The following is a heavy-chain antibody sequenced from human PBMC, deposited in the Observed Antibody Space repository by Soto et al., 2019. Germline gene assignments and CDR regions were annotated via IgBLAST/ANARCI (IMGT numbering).Heavy chain of an antibody. V-gene: IGHV3-7*01. D-gene: IGHD2-8*01. Sequence: GGSLRLSYAASGFTFSSYWMSWVRQAPGKGLEWVANIKQDGSEKYYVDSVKGQFTMSRDNAKNSLYLQMNSLRAEDTAGYYCARAPAEEWSYFDYWGQGTLVTVSS. CDR3: ARAPAEEWSYFDY. J-gene: IGHJ4*02. CDR1: GFTFSSYW. CDR2: IKQDGSEK.